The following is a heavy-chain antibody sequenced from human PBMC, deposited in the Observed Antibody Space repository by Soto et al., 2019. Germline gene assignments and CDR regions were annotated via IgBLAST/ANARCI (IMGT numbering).Heavy chain of an antibody. CDR3: ARSIGSGGVIVGFDY. J-gene: IGHJ4*02. D-gene: IGHD3-16*02. Sequence: QVQLVPSGAEVRKPGSAVRVSCKASGGTFNMYAMNWVRQAHGQGLEWMAGIIPIFDTPRYSQQFQGRVTITVDESTSTAYMELSSLRSEDMAIYYCARSIGSGGVIVGFDYWGQRTLVTVAS. V-gene: IGHV1-69*01. CDR1: GGTFNMYA. CDR2: IIPIFDTP.